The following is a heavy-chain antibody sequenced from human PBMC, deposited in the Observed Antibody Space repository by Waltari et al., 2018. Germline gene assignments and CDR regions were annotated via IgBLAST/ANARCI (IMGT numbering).Heavy chain of an antibody. CDR3: ARGAARLGH. D-gene: IGHD6-6*01. V-gene: IGHV3-11*06. J-gene: IGHJ4*02. Sequence: GRFTISRDNAKNSLHLQMNSLRADDTAVYYCARGAARLGHWGQGTLVTVSS.